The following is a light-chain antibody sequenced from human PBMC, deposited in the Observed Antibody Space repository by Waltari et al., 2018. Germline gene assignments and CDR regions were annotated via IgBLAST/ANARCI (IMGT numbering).Light chain of an antibody. CDR2: WAS. CDR1: PSVFYSSNNQNY. J-gene: IGKJ1*01. CDR3: QQYYSTPST. Sequence: DIVMTQSPDSLAVSLGERATINCKSSPSVFYSSNNQNYVAWYQQKPRQPPTLLIYWASTRESGVPERFSGSGSGTDFTLTISSLQAEDVAIYHCQQYYSTPSTFGQGTKVEIK. V-gene: IGKV4-1*01.